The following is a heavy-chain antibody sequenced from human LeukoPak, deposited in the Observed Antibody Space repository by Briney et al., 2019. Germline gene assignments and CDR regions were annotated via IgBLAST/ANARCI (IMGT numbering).Heavy chain of an antibody. CDR1: GFTFSSYS. V-gene: IGHV3-21*01. CDR3: ARDREQSLDY. Sequence: GSLRLSCVASGFTFSSYSMNWVRQAPEKGLEWVSSISSSSSYIYYADSVKGRFTISRDNAKNSLYLQMNSLRAEDTAVYYCARDREQSLDYWGQGTLVTVSS. CDR2: ISSSSSYI. J-gene: IGHJ4*02. D-gene: IGHD1-26*01.